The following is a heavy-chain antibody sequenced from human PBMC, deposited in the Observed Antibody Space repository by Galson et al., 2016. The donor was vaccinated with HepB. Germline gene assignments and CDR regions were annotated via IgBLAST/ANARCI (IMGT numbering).Heavy chain of an antibody. CDR1: GGTFNRYT. Sequence: SVKVSCKASGGTFNRYTFSWVRQAPGQGLEWMGRIVPFSGIPNYAQKFQGRLTITADKSTSTAYMELSSLRSDDTAVYYRAADAAMVTSFFSMDVWGKGTTVIVSS. CDR3: AADAAMVTSFFSMDV. D-gene: IGHD5-18*01. J-gene: IGHJ6*03. CDR2: IVPFSGIP. V-gene: IGHV1-69*02.